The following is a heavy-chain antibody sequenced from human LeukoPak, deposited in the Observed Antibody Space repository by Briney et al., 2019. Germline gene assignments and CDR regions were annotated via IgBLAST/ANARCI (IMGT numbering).Heavy chain of an antibody. J-gene: IGHJ4*02. D-gene: IGHD3-22*01. V-gene: IGHV4-34*01. CDR2: INHSGST. CDR1: GGSFSDYY. CDR3: ARGPPRDFVTSGFYYNY. Sequence: SETLSLTCAIYGGSFSDYYWSWMRQPPGRGLEWIGGINHSGSTNYSPSLTSRVTMSVDTSKNQSSLKLSSVTAADTAVYYCARGPPRDFVTSGFYYNYWGQGTRVTVSS.